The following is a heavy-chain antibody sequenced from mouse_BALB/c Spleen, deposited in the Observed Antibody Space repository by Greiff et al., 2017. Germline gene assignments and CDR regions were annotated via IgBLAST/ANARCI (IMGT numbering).Heavy chain of an antibody. D-gene: IGHD1-1*01. V-gene: IGHV3-8*02. Sequence: EVQRVESGPSLVKPSQTLSLTCSVTGDSITSGYWNWIRKFPGNKLEYMGYISYSGSTYYNPSLKSRISITRDTSKNQYYLQLNSVTTEDTATYYCARSYYGSPYWYFDVWGAGTTVTVSS. CDR3: ARSYYGSPYWYFDV. CDR1: GDSITSGY. J-gene: IGHJ1*01. CDR2: ISYSGST.